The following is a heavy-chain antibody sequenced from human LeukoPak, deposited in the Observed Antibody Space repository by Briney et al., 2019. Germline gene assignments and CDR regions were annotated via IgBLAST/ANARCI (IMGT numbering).Heavy chain of an antibody. CDR1: GFTFSSYG. Sequence: GGSLRLSCAASGFTFSSYGMHWVRQAPGKGLEWVAFIRYDGSNKYYADSVKGRFTISRDNSKNTLYLQMNSLRAEDTAVYYCAKEAYSGSYYHYYYYYYMDVWGKGTTVTISS. CDR2: IRYDGSNK. CDR3: AKEAYSGSYYHYYYYYYMDV. D-gene: IGHD1-26*01. V-gene: IGHV3-30*02. J-gene: IGHJ6*03.